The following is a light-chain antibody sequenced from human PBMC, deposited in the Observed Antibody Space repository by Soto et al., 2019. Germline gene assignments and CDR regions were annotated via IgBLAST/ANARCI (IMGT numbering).Light chain of an antibody. Sequence: QSALTQPASVSGSPGQSITISCTGTSSDVGAYNYVSWYQQHPGKPPKLIIYEVSHRPSGVSNRFSGSKSGNTASLTISGLQAEDEADYYCSLYTSSSTLYVFGTGTKLTVL. V-gene: IGLV2-14*01. CDR1: SSDVGAYNY. J-gene: IGLJ1*01. CDR2: EVS. CDR3: SLYTSSSTLYV.